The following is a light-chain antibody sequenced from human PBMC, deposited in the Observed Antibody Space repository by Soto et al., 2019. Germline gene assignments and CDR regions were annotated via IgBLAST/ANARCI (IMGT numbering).Light chain of an antibody. CDR1: SSDVGYYDY. J-gene: IGLJ1*01. V-gene: IGLV2-8*01. Sequence: SALTQPPSASGFPGQSVTISCTGTSSDVGYYDYVSWYQQHPRKAPKLVIYEVTKRPSGVPDRVSASKSGNTASLTVSGLRAEDEADYYCSSYAGSNNFVFGSGTKVTVL. CDR3: SSYAGSNNFV. CDR2: EVT.